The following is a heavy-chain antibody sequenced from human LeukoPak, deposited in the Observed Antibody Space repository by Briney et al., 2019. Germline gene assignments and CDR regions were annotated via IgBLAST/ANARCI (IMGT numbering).Heavy chain of an antibody. J-gene: IGHJ4*02. CDR2: IASKTHGGTT. V-gene: IGHV3-15*04. CDR3: AKVVGAVAGTGGEFDY. D-gene: IGHD6-19*01. Sequence: GGSLRLSCAASGFTFSNAWMSWVRQAPGKGLEWVGRIASKTHGGTTVYVAPVQGRFTISRDDSRNTLYLQMNSLKTEDTAVYYCAKVVGAVAGTGGEFDYWGQGTLVTVSS. CDR1: GFTFSNAW.